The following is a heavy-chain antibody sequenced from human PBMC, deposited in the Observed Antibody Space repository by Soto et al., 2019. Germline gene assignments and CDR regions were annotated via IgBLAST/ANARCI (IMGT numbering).Heavy chain of an antibody. V-gene: IGHV1-18*01. CDR1: GYTFTSYG. J-gene: IGHJ4*02. CDR2: ISAYNGNT. CDR3: ARDLLSGGGSFDY. D-gene: IGHD2-15*01. Sequence: ASVKVSCKASGYTFTSYGISWVRQALGLGLEWMGWISAYNGNTNYAQKLQGRVTMTTDTSTSTAYMELRSLSFDDTAVYYCARDLLSGGGSFDYWGQGTLVTVSS.